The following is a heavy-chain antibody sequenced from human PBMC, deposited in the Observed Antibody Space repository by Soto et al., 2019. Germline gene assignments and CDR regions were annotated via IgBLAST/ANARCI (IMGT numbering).Heavy chain of an antibody. D-gene: IGHD5-18*01. V-gene: IGHV3-30*18. CDR1: GFTFSSYG. CDR2: ISYDGSNK. Sequence: PGGSLRLSCAASGFTFSSYGMHWVRQAPGKGLEWVAVISYDGSNKYYADSVKGRFTISRDNSKNTLYLQMNSLRAEDTAVYYCAKDRNSYGYYYYYGMDVWGQGTTVTVSS. J-gene: IGHJ6*02. CDR3: AKDRNSYGYYYYYGMDV.